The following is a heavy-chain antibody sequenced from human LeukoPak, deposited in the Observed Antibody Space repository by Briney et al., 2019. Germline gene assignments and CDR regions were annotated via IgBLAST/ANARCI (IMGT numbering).Heavy chain of an antibody. CDR3: AKNVPHSAYYYGSGSYLDY. Sequence: GRSLRLSCAASGFTFSSYGMHWVRQAPGKGLEWVAVISYDGSNKYYADSVKGRFTISRDNSKNTLYLQMNSLRAEDTAVYYCAKNVPHSAYYYGSGSYLDYWGQGTLVTVSP. CDR1: GFTFSSYG. V-gene: IGHV3-30*18. J-gene: IGHJ4*02. CDR2: ISYDGSNK. D-gene: IGHD3-10*01.